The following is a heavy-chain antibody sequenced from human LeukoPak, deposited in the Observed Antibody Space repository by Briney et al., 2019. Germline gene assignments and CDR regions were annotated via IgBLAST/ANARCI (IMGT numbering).Heavy chain of an antibody. CDR1: GFTFSSYG. V-gene: IGHV3-23*01. Sequence: GGSLRLSCAASGFTFSSYGMSWVRQAPGKGLEWVSAISGSGGSTYYADSVKGQFTISRDNSKNTLYLQMNSLRAEDTAVYYCAKRNYDILTGYPWGQGTLVTVSS. J-gene: IGHJ5*02. CDR3: AKRNYDILTGYP. CDR2: ISGSGGST. D-gene: IGHD3-9*01.